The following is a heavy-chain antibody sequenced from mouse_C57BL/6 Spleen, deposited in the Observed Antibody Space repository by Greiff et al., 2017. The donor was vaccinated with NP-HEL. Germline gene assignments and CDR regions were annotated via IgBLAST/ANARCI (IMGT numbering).Heavy chain of an antibody. Sequence: QVQLQQSGAELMKPGASVKLSCKATGYTFTGYWIEWVKQRPGHGLEWIGEILPGSGSTTYNEKFKGKATFTADTSSNTAYMQLSSLTTENSAIYYCARFYYCGSSYAMDYWGQGTSVTVSS. CDR2: ILPGSGST. CDR3: ARFYYCGSSYAMDY. V-gene: IGHV1-9*01. CDR1: GYTFTGYW. D-gene: IGHD1-1*01. J-gene: IGHJ4*01.